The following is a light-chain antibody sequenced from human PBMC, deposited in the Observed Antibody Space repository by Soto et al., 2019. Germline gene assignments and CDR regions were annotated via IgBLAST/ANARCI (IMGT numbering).Light chain of an antibody. CDR3: QQSYSSVLYT. CDR1: QSISSY. J-gene: IGKJ2*01. Sequence: DIQMTPSPSSLSASVGDSVTITCRASQSISSYLNWYQQKPGKAPQLLIYAASSLQSGVPSRFSGSGSGTDFTLTISSLQPEDFATYYGQQSYSSVLYTCGQGTKLEIK. V-gene: IGKV1-39*01. CDR2: AAS.